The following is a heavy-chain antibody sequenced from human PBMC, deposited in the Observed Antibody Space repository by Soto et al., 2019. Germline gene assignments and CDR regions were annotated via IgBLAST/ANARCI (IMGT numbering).Heavy chain of an antibody. D-gene: IGHD2-21*01. V-gene: IGHV4-34*01. CDR3: ARRRLGPLY. Sequence: QVQLQQWGAGLLKPSETLSLTRAVYGGSFSGYYWSWIRQPPGKGLEWIGEINHSGSTNYNPSLKSRVTISVDTSKNQFSLKLSSVTAADTAVYYCARRRLGPLYWGQGTLVTVSS. CDR1: GGSFSGYY. CDR2: INHSGST. J-gene: IGHJ4*02.